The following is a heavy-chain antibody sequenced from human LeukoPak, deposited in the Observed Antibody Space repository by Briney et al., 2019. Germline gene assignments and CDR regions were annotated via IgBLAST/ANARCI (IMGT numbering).Heavy chain of an antibody. D-gene: IGHD3-10*01. J-gene: IGHJ4*02. CDR3: ARDLYITMIRGALGVVDN. V-gene: IGHV3-30-3*01. Sequence: GGSLRLSCAASGFTFSNYAMHWVRQAPGKGLEWVALISYDGNNEYYTDSVKGRFTISRDNSKNTLYLQMDSLRAADTAVYYCARDLYITMIRGALGVVDNWGQGTLVAVSS. CDR1: GFTFSNYA. CDR2: ISYDGNNE.